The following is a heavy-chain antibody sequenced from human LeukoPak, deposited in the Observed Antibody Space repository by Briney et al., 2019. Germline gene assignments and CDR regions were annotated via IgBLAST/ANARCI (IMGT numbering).Heavy chain of an antibody. Sequence: GGSLRLSCAASGFTFSSYAMHWVRQAPGKGLEWVAVISYDGSNKYYAGSVKGRFTISRDNSKNTLYLQMNSLRAEDTAVYYCASPPGWLHYWGQGTLVTVSS. CDR1: GFTFSSYA. CDR3: ASPPGWLHY. D-gene: IGHD5-12*01. V-gene: IGHV3-30-3*01. CDR2: ISYDGSNK. J-gene: IGHJ4*02.